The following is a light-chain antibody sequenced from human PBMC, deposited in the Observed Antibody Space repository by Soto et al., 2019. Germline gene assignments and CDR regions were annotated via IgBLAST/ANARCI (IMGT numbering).Light chain of an antibody. V-gene: IGLV2-14*01. CDR2: KVN. CDR3: NSYTSRYTFV. Sequence: QSALTQPASVSGSPGQSTTISCTGTSSDVGHPYNYVSWYQQYPGKAPKLLIFKVNNRPSGISGRFSGSKSGNTASLTISGLQAEDEGDYYCNSYTSRYTFVLGTGTKLTVL. J-gene: IGLJ1*01. CDR1: SSDVGHPYNY.